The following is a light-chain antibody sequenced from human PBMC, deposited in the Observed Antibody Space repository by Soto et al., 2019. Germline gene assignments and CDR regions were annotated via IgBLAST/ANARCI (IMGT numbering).Light chain of an antibody. CDR2: GAS. CDR3: QQYGSSLIT. CDR1: QSVSSSY. Sequence: EIVLTQSPCTLSLSPGERATLSCRASQSVSSSYLAWYQQKPGQAPRLLIYGASSRATGIPDRFSGSGSGTDFTLTISRLEPEDFAVYYCQQYGSSLITFGQGTRLRL. V-gene: IGKV3-20*01. J-gene: IGKJ5*01.